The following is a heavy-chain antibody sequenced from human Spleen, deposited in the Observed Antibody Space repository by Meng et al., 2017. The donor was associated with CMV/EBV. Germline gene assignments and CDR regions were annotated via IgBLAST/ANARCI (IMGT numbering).Heavy chain of an antibody. J-gene: IGHJ5*02. CDR1: GYTFTSYG. Sequence: ASVKVSCKASGYTFTSYGISWVRQAPGQGLEWMGWISAYNGNTNYAQKLQGRVTMTTDTSTSTAYMELRSLRSDDTAVYYCARDREIYCSSASCPPNHWGQGTLVTVSS. CDR3: ARDREIYCSSASCPPNH. D-gene: IGHD2-2*01. CDR2: ISAYNGNT. V-gene: IGHV1-18*01.